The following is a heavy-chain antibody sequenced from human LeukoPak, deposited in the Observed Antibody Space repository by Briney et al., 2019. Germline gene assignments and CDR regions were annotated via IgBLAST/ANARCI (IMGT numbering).Heavy chain of an antibody. CDR2: IYHSGST. V-gene: IGHV4-38-2*01. CDR3: ARHSVVVVPAAREGRFDP. Sequence: SETLSLTCAVSGYSISSGYYWGWIRQPPGKGLEWIGSIYHSGSTYCNPSLKSRVTISVDTSKNQFSLKLSSVTAADTAVYYCARHSVVVVPAAREGRFDPWGQGTLVTVSS. CDR1: GYSISSGYY. J-gene: IGHJ5*02. D-gene: IGHD2-2*01.